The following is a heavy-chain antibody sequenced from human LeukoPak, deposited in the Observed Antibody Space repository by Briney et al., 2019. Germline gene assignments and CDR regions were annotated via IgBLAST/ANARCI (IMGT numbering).Heavy chain of an antibody. Sequence: GESLKISCKGSGYSFTSYWIGWVRQMPGKGLEWMGIIYPGDSDTRYSPSFQGQVTISADKSISTAYLQRSSLKASDTAMYYCARMSGSHHNWFDPWGQGTLVTVSS. CDR1: GYSFTSYW. CDR2: IYPGDSDT. V-gene: IGHV5-51*01. CDR3: ARMSGSHHNWFDP. J-gene: IGHJ5*02. D-gene: IGHD1-26*01.